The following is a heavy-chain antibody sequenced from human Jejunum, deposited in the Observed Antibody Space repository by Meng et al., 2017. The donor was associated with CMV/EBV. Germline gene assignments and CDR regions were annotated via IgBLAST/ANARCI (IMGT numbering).Heavy chain of an antibody. D-gene: IGHD2-21*01. V-gene: IGHV3-7*01. CDR3: ARQKCGGDCDMDV. Sequence: SGFTMSRDWIDWVRQGPGKGLEWVADIKEDESEKNYVDSVKGRFTISRDNAKNSMYLQMDSLRVEDTAVYYCARQKCGGDCDMDVWGQGTTVTVSS. J-gene: IGHJ6*02. CDR2: IKEDESEK. CDR1: GFTMSRDW.